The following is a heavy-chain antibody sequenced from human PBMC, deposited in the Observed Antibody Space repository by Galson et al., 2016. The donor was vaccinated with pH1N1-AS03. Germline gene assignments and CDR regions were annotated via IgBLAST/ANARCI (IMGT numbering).Heavy chain of an antibody. Sequence: SLRLSCAASGFTFGDYYMSWIRQAPGKGLEWISCITSSGGSGSTIYYADSVKGRFNISRDNAKNSLYLQMNSLRADDTAVYFCARGCYDIWTGYLVDPFDYWGQGALVTVSS. CDR1: GFTFGDYY. CDR2: ITSSGGSGSTI. D-gene: IGHD3-9*01. CDR3: ARGCYDIWTGYLVDPFDY. J-gene: IGHJ4*02. V-gene: IGHV3-11*01.